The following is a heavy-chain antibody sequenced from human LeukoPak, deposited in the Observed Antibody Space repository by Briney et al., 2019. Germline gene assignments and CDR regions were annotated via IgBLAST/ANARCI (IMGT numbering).Heavy chain of an antibody. Sequence: GGSLRLSCAASGFTFSSYGMHWVRQAPGKGLEWVAVIWYDGSNKYYADSVKGRFTISRDNSKNTLYLQMNSLRAEDTAVYCCARPRRGSYDAFDIWGQGTMVTVSS. CDR3: ARPRRGSYDAFDI. CDR1: GFTFSSYG. J-gene: IGHJ3*02. CDR2: IWYDGSNK. D-gene: IGHD1-26*01. V-gene: IGHV3-33*01.